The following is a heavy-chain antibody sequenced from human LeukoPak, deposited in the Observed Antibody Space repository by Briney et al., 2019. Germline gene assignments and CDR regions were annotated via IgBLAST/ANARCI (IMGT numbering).Heavy chain of an antibody. Sequence: SETQSLTCAVSAGSISSSNWWSWVRQPPGKGLERIGEIYHSGNTNYNPSLKSPVTISVDKSKNRFSLELSSVTAADTAVYYCARRGWEVLMWCFDYWGEGTLVTVSS. D-gene: IGHD1-26*01. V-gene: IGHV4-4*02. CDR3: ARRGWEVLMWCFDY. CDR2: IYHSGNT. CDR1: AGSISSSNW. J-gene: IGHJ4*02.